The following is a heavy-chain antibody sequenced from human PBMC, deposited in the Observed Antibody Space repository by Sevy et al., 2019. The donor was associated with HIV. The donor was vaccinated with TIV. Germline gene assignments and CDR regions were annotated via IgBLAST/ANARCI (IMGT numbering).Heavy chain of an antibody. Sequence: GGSRRLSCAASGFTFSSYGMHWVRQAPGKGLEWVAVISYDGSNKYYADSVKGRFTISRDNSKNTLYLQMNSLRAEDTAVYYCAKVKSSWYSDPYYFDYWGQGTLVTVSS. V-gene: IGHV3-30*18. CDR3: AKVKSSWYSDPYYFDY. D-gene: IGHD6-13*01. CDR2: ISYDGSNK. J-gene: IGHJ4*02. CDR1: GFTFSSYG.